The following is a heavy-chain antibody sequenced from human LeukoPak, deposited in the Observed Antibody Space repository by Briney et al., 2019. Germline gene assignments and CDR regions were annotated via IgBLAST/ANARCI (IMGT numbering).Heavy chain of an antibody. CDR2: ISSSGSTI. CDR1: GFTFSSYE. Sequence: GGSLRLSCAASGFTFSSYEMHWVRQAPGKGLEWVSYISSSGSTIYYADSVKGRFTISRDNAKNSLYLQMNGLRAEDTAAYYCARGATDTTRWFDPWGQGTLVTVSS. V-gene: IGHV3-48*03. D-gene: IGHD1-7*01. CDR3: ARGATDTTRWFDP. J-gene: IGHJ5*02.